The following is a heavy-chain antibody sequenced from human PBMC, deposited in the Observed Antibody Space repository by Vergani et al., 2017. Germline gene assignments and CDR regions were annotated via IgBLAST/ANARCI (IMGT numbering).Heavy chain of an antibody. J-gene: IGHJ6*02. D-gene: IGHD6-13*01. V-gene: IGHV3-43D*03. Sequence: EVQLVESGGVVVQPGGSLRLSCAASGFTFDDYAMHWVRQAPGKGLEWVSLISWDGGSTYYADSVKGRFTISRDNSKNSLYLQMNSLRAEDTALYYCAKDMSAAAGHYCDGMDVWGQGSTVTVSS. CDR1: GFTFDDYA. CDR3: AKDMSAAAGHYCDGMDV. CDR2: ISWDGGST.